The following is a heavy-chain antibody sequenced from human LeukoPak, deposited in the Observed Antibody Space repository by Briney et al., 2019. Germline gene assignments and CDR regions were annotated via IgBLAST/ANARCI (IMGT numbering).Heavy chain of an antibody. Sequence: GGSLRLSCTASGFTFDDSGMSWVRQAPGKGLEWVSSVNWNGGSTGYADSVKGRFTISRDNAKNSLYLQMNSLRGEDAALYYCAVLHYYAMDVWGQGTTVTVSS. D-gene: IGHD2-8*01. CDR3: AVLHYYAMDV. CDR2: VNWNGGST. J-gene: IGHJ6*02. V-gene: IGHV3-20*04. CDR1: GFTFDDSG.